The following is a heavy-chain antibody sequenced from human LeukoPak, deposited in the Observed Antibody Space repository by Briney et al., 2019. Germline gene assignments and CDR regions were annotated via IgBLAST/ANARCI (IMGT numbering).Heavy chain of an antibody. CDR1: GYTFTLYA. D-gene: IGHD6-6*01. Sequence: ASVKVSCKASGYTFTLYAMHWVRQAPGHSPEWRGWINTDNGNIKYSQKFQGRVTITRDISASTAYLELSSLRSEDTALYYCTRRWSTAEDGGCFDYWGQGTLVTVSS. V-gene: IGHV1-3*04. CDR2: INTDNGNI. CDR3: TRRWSTAEDGGCFDY. J-gene: IGHJ4*02.